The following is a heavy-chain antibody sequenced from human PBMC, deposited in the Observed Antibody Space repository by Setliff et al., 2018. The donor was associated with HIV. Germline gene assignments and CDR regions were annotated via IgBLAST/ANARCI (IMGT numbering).Heavy chain of an antibody. D-gene: IGHD6-19*01. CDR2: ISVSGGST. Sequence: PGGSLRLSCAASGFTFSSYAMSWVRQTPGKGLEWVSSISVSGGSTYYADSVKGRFTISRDDAKNSLYLQMNSLRAEDTAFYYCAKGYRRSSGWPEYYYYALDVWGQGTTVTVSS. CDR1: GFTFSSYA. V-gene: IGHV3-23*01. J-gene: IGHJ6*02. CDR3: AKGYRRSSGWPEYYYYALDV.